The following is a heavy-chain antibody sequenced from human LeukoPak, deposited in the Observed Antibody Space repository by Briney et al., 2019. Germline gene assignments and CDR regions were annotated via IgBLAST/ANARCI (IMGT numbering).Heavy chain of an antibody. CDR1: GFTFNSYG. D-gene: IGHD4-11*01. CDR2: MWYDGSNK. V-gene: IGHV3-33*01. Sequence: TGGSLRLSCAASGFTFNSYGRHWVRQAPGKGLEWVAVMWYDGSNKYYADSVKGRFTISRDDSKNTLYLQMNSLRAEDTAMYYCARGLPPVMKYYFDYWGQGTLVTVSS. CDR3: ARGLPPVMKYYFDY. J-gene: IGHJ4*02.